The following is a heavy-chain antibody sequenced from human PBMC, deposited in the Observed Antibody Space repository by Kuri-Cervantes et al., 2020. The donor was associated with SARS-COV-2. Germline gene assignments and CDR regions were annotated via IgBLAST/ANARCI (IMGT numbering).Heavy chain of an antibody. CDR2: IYHSGST. V-gene: IGHV4-4*02. Sequence: SCAVSGGSISSSNWWSWVRQPPGKGPEWIGEIYHSGSTNYNPSLKSRVTISVDKSKNQFSLKLSSVTAADTAVYYCARTYSSSSLFYDYWGQGTLVTVSS. CDR3: ARTYSSSSLFYDY. J-gene: IGHJ4*02. D-gene: IGHD6-6*01. CDR1: GGSISSSNW.